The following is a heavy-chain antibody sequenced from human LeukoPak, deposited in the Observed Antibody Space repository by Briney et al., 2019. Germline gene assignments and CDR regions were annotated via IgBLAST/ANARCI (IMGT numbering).Heavy chain of an antibody. Sequence: SETLSLTCTVSGGSISSSGYYWGWIRQPPGKGLEWIASIYYSGSAYYNPSLKSRVTISVDTSKNQLSLKLSSLTAADTAVYYCARHEYSGSYYGLSWFDPWGQGTLVTVSS. CDR3: ARHEYSGSYYGLSWFDP. J-gene: IGHJ5*02. V-gene: IGHV4-39*01. D-gene: IGHD1-26*01. CDR2: IYYSGSA. CDR1: GGSISSSGYY.